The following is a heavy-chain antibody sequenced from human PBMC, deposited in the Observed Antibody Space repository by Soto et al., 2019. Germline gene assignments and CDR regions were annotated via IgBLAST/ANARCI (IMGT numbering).Heavy chain of an antibody. D-gene: IGHD6-13*01. Sequence: SVKVSCKASGGTFSSYAISWVRQAPGQGLEWMGGIIPIFGTANYAQKFQGRVTITADESTSTAYMELSSLRSEDTAVYYCARVHSSSWYEAAEFDYWGQGTLVTVSS. J-gene: IGHJ4*02. CDR3: ARVHSSSWYEAAEFDY. CDR2: IIPIFGTA. V-gene: IGHV1-69*13. CDR1: GGTFSSYA.